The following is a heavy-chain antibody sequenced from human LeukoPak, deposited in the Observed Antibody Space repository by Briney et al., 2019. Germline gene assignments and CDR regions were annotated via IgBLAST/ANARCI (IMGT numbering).Heavy chain of an antibody. J-gene: IGHJ4*02. Sequence: SETLSLTCTVSGGSISSSSYYWGWIRQPPGKGLEWIGYIYYSGSTNYNPSLKSRVTISVDTSKNQFSLKLSSVTAADTAVYYCASGPYVRWGQGTLVTVSS. V-gene: IGHV4-61*05. CDR1: GGSISSSSYY. D-gene: IGHD3-16*01. CDR2: IYYSGST. CDR3: ASGPYVR.